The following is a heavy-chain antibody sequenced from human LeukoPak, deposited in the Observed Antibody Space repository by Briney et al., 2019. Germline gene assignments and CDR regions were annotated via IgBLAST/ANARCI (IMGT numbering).Heavy chain of an antibody. Sequence: SETLSLTCTVSGDSISSSNYYWGWIRQPPGKGLEWIGSTPYSGDTVYNPPLKSRIIISVDTSKNQFSLKLTSVTAADTAVYYCVRSLATSGMYWGQGTLVTVSS. J-gene: IGHJ4*02. CDR1: GDSISSSNYY. D-gene: IGHD6-13*01. V-gene: IGHV4-39*01. CDR3: VRSLATSGMY. CDR2: TPYSGDT.